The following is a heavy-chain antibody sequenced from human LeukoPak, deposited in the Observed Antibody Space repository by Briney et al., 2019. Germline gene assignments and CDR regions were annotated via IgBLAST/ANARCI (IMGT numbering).Heavy chain of an antibody. CDR3: VGQNYFDY. J-gene: IGHJ4*02. Sequence: GGSLRLSCAASGYTFSTYNQNWVRHAPARGLESVSYIGSSSSTIYYADSVKGRFTISRDNAKNSLYLQMNSLRAEDTAIYYCVGQNYFDYWGRGTLVTVSS. V-gene: IGHV3-48*01. CDR1: GYTFSTYN. CDR2: IGSSSSTI.